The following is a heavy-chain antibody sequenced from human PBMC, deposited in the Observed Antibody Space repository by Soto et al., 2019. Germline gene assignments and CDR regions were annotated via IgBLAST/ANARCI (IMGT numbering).Heavy chain of an antibody. Sequence: GGSLRLSCAASGFTFSSYAMSWVRQAPGKGLEWVSAISGSGGSTYYADSVKGRFTISRDNSKNTLYLQMNSLRAEDTAVYYCAKGQQTVDRYYFAFDIWGQGTMVTVSS. CDR3: AKGQQTVDRYYFAFDI. V-gene: IGHV3-23*01. CDR2: ISGSGGST. CDR1: GFTFSSYA. J-gene: IGHJ3*02. D-gene: IGHD3-10*01.